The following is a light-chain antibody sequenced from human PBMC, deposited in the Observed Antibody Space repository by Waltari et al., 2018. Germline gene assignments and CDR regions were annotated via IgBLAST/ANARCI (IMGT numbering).Light chain of an antibody. CDR1: QSVSRT. J-gene: IGKJ1*01. CDR2: DAS. Sequence: EIVLTQSPGTLCLSPGDRATLSCRASQSVSRTLAWYPQKPGQAPRLPIYDASTRATGIPDRFSGSGSGTDFSLTISRLEPEDFAVYYCQKYGTLPATFGQGTKVEIK. V-gene: IGKV3-20*01. CDR3: QKYGTLPAT.